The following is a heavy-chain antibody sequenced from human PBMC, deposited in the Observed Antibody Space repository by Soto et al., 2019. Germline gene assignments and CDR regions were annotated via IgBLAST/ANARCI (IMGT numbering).Heavy chain of an antibody. J-gene: IGHJ6*03. D-gene: IGHD3-10*01. Sequence: QVQLVESGGGLVKPGGSLRLSCAASGFTFSDYYMSWIRQAPGKGLEWGSYISSSGSTIYYADSVKGRFAISRDNAKNSLYLQMNSLRTEDTAVYYCARDPYYYGSGRFYYYMDVWGKGTTVTVSS. CDR3: ARDPYYYGSGRFYYYMDV. CDR2: ISSSGSTI. CDR1: GFTFSDYY. V-gene: IGHV3-11*01.